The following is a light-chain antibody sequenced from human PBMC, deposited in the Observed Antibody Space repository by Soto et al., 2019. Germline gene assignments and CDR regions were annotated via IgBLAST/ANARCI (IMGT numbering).Light chain of an antibody. V-gene: IGLV2-11*01. CDR1: SSDVGAYNS. Sequence: QSALTQPRSVSGSPGQSVTIPCTGSSSDVGAYNSVSWYQQHPGEAPKFMIYDVSRRPSGVPDRFSGSKSGNTASLTISGLQAEDEADYYCCSYAGNSTVKLFGGGTKVTVL. CDR2: DVS. CDR3: CSYAGNSTVKL. J-gene: IGLJ3*02.